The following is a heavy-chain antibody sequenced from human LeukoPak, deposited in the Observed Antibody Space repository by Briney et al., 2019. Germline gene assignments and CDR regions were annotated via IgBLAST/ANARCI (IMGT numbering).Heavy chain of an antibody. D-gene: IGHD5-24*01. CDR2: ISSSSSYI. J-gene: IGHJ4*02. V-gene: IGHV3-21*01. CDR3: ASTVEMATTRDY. CDR1: GFTFSSYS. Sequence: GGSLRLSCAASGFTFSSYSMNWVRQAPGKGLEWVSSISSSSSYIYYADSVKGRFTISRDNAKNSLYLQMNSLRAEDTAVYYCASTVEMATTRDYWGQGTLVTVSS.